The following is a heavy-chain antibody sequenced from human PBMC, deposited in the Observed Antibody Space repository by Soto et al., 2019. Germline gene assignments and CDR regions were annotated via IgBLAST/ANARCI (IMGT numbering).Heavy chain of an antibody. D-gene: IGHD1-26*01. J-gene: IGHJ4*02. Sequence: PGGSLRLSCAASGFTFDDYAMHWVRQAPGKGLEWVSGISWNSGSIGYADSVKGRFTISRDNAKNSLYLQMNSLRAEDTALYYCAKDIMGATPAYFDYWGQGTLVTVSS. V-gene: IGHV3-9*01. CDR3: AKDIMGATPAYFDY. CDR2: ISWNSGSI. CDR1: GFTFDDYA.